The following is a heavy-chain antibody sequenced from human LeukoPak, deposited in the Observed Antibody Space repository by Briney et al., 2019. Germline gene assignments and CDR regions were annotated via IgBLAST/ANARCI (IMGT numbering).Heavy chain of an antibody. CDR3: VREKSGYTNGWYLFDY. D-gene: IGHD6-19*01. Sequence: GGSLRLSCEASGFIFSTYGMHWVRQAPGKGLEWVAVIWYDGSNKYYADSVKGRFTISSDNSKNTLYLQMSSLRAEDTAVYYCVREKSGYTNGWYLFDYWGQGTLVTVSS. V-gene: IGHV3-33*01. J-gene: IGHJ4*02. CDR1: GFIFSTYG. CDR2: IWYDGSNK.